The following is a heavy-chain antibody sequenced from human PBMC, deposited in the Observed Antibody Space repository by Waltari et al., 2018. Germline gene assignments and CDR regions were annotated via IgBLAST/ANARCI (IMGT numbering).Heavy chain of an antibody. V-gene: IGHV4-34*01. Sequence: QVQLQQWGAGLLKPSETLSLTCAVYGGSFSGYYWSWIRQPPGKGLEWIGEINHRGSTNYNPALKSRVTISVDTSKNQFSLKLSSVTAADTAVYYCARGRWFGESEPFDYWGQGTLVTVSS. CDR2: INHRGST. D-gene: IGHD3-10*01. CDR3: ARGRWFGESEPFDY. J-gene: IGHJ4*02. CDR1: GGSFSGYY.